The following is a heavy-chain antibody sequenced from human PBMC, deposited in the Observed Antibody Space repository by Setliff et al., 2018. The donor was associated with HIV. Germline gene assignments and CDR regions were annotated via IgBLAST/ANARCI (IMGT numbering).Heavy chain of an antibody. D-gene: IGHD2-2*01. CDR1: GYSISSGYY. CDR3: ARDRMPMASWVPDK. Sequence: PSETLSLTCTVSGYSISSGYYWGWIRQPPGKGLEWIGSLSHSGNTYYNPSLKSRLTISVDTAKNQFSLTVTSVTAADTAVYYCARDRMPMASWVPDKWGQGTLVTVSS. J-gene: IGHJ4*02. CDR2: LSHSGNT. V-gene: IGHV4-38-2*02.